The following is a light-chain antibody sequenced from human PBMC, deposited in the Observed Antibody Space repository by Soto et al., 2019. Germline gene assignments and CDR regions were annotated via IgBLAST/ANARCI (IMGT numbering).Light chain of an antibody. J-gene: IGLJ2*01. Sequence: SVLTQPPSASGPPGQRVTISCSGSSSSIGSNYVYWYRQFPGTAPKLLIHRDNQRPSGVPDRFAGSKSGSSASLAISGLRSEDEADYYCAAWDDSLTGVIFGGGTKLTVL. CDR2: RDN. CDR1: SSSIGSNY. V-gene: IGLV1-47*01. CDR3: AAWDDSLTGVI.